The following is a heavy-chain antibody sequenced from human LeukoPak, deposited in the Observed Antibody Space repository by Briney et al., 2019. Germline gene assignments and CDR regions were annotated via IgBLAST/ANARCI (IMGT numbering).Heavy chain of an antibody. CDR2: IWYDGSNK. CDR1: GFTFSNYG. D-gene: IGHD3-22*01. CDR3: VRDNDDSSAFDY. V-gene: IGHV3-33*01. Sequence: PGGSLRLSCAASGFTFSNYGMHWVRQAPGKGLAWVAVIWYDGSNKYYADSVKGRFTISRDNSKNTLYLQMNSLRAEDTAVYYCVRDNDDSSAFDYWGQGTLVTVSS. J-gene: IGHJ4*02.